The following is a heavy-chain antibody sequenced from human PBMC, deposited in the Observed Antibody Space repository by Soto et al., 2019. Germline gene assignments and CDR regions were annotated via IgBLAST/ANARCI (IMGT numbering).Heavy chain of an antibody. CDR2: ISAYNGNT. D-gene: IGHD6-19*01. CDR1: GFTFTSYG. J-gene: IGHJ6*02. CDR3: ARSSGTGSXGWPRPYYYYYYGMDV. V-gene: IGHV1-18*01. Sequence: GASVKVSCKASGFTFTSYGISWVRQAPGQGLEWMGWISAYNGNTNYAQKLQGRVTMTTDTSTSTAYMELRSLRSDDTAVYYCARSSGTGSXGWPRPYYYYYYGMDVWGQGTTVTV.